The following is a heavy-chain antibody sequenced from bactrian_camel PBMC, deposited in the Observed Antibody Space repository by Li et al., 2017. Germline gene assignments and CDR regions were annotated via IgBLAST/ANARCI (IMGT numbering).Heavy chain of an antibody. CDR3: VRDVYGGRWGFGY. Sequence: QLVESGGGLVQPGGSLRLSCVVSGFTSSSYWMYWVRQAPGKGLEWVSTIGSSGGTTYYADSVKGRFTTSRDNAKNSVYLQMNSLKPEDTAVYYCVRDVYGGRWGFGYWGQGTQVTVS. J-gene: IGHJ6*01. D-gene: IGHD6*01. CDR2: IGSSGGTT. V-gene: IGHV3S25*01. CDR1: GFTSSSYW.